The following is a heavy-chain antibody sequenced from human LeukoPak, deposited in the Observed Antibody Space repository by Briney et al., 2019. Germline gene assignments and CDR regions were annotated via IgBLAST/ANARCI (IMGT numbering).Heavy chain of an antibody. CDR3: ACQGDILTGSPFRSWFDP. J-gene: IGHJ5*02. CDR2: IIPIFGTA. CDR1: GGTFSSYA. D-gene: IGHD3-9*01. Sequence: SVKVSCKASGGTFSSYAISWVRQAPGQGLEWMGGIIPIFGTANYAQKFQGRVTITADESTSTAYMELSSLRSEDTAVYYCACQGDILTGSPFRSWFDPWGQGTLVTVSS. V-gene: IGHV1-69*01.